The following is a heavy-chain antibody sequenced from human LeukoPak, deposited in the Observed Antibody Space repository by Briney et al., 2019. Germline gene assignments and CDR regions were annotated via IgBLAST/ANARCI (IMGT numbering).Heavy chain of an antibody. CDR1: GYSFTNYW. V-gene: IGHV5-51*01. J-gene: IGHJ3*02. Sequence: GESLKISREGSGYSFTNYWIGWVRQMPGKGLEWMGIIYPGNSDTRYSPSFQGQFTFSADKSTGTAYLQWSSLKASDTAIYYCARRAPDYNKAFDIWGQGTVVSVSS. CDR3: ARRAPDYNKAFDI. D-gene: IGHD4-11*01. CDR2: IYPGNSDT.